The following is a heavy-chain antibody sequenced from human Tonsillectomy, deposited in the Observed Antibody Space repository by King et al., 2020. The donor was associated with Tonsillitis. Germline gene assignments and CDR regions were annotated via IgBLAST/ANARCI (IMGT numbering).Heavy chain of an antibody. D-gene: IGHD4-23*01. CDR3: ARDVTFGGKY. V-gene: IGHV3-7*03. Sequence: VQLVESGGGLVQPGGSLRLSCAVSGLTFSSYWMSWVRQAPGKGLEWMANINQNGGEKYYVDSVKGRFTISRDNAKNSLYLQMNSLRADDTAVYYCARDVTFGGKYWGPGTLVTVSS. J-gene: IGHJ4*02. CDR2: INQNGGEK. CDR1: GLTFSSYW.